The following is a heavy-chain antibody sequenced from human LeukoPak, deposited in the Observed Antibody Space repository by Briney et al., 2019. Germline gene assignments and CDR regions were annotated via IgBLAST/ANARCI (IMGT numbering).Heavy chain of an antibody. D-gene: IGHD6-6*01. J-gene: IGHJ5*02. CDR2: IYYTGSA. CDR1: GGSISTYY. Sequence: SETLSLTCTVSGGSISTYYWSWVRQPPVKGLEWIGYIYYTGSANYNPSLKSRVTISVDTSKNQFSLDLTSVTAADTAVYYCARDDSTSSSFDPWGQGTLVTVSS. CDR3: ARDDSTSSSFDP. V-gene: IGHV4-59*01.